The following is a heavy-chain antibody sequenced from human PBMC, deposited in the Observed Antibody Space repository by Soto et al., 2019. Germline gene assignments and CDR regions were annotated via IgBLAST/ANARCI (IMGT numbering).Heavy chain of an antibody. V-gene: IGHV5-51*03. J-gene: IGHJ4*02. D-gene: IGHD2-2*01. Sequence: GKSLKISCKGSGYSFSSYWIGWVRQMPGKGLEWMGTIFPGDSDTRYSPSFQGQVTISADKSISTAHLQWSSLKASDTAIYYCASQSCSSSSCYYEYWGQGTLVTVSS. CDR3: ASQSCSSSSCYYEY. CDR2: IFPGDSDT. CDR1: GYSFSSYW.